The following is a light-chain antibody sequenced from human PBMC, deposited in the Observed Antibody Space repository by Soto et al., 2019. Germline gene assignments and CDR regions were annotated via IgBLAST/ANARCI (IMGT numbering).Light chain of an antibody. V-gene: IGKV1-33*01. CDR3: QQYGNLPRT. Sequence: DIQMTQSPSSLSASVGDRVTITCQASQDISNYLNWYQQKPGKAPKLLIYDASNLETGVPSRFSGSGSGTDFTFTISSLQPADIATYYCQQYGNLPRTFGQGTKVEIK. CDR2: DAS. CDR1: QDISNY. J-gene: IGKJ1*01.